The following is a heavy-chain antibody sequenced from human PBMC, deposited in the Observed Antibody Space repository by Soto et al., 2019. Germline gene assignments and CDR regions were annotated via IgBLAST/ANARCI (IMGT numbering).Heavy chain of an antibody. Sequence: ASVKVSCKASGYTFTKYGVSWVRQAPGQGLEWMGWINPNSGGTNYAQKFQGWVTMTRDTSISTAYMELSRLRSDDTAVYYCATSGGFTIFGVVPRDYGMDVWGQGTTVTVSS. CDR1: GYTFTKYG. J-gene: IGHJ6*02. CDR2: INPNSGGT. CDR3: ATSGGFTIFGVVPRDYGMDV. V-gene: IGHV1-2*04. D-gene: IGHD3-3*01.